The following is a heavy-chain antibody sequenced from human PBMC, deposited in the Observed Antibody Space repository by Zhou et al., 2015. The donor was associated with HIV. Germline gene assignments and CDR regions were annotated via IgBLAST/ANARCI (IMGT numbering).Heavy chain of an antibody. CDR2: IIPIFGTA. D-gene: IGHD6-19*01. CDR3: ARGSWGGAPIAVAGTKSQAY. J-gene: IGHJ4*02. Sequence: QVQLVQSGAEVKKPGSSVKVSCKASGGTFSSYAISWVRQAPGQGLEWMGGIIPIFGTANYAQKFQGRVTITADESTSTAYMELSSLRSEDTAVYYCARGSWGGAPIAVAGTKSQAYWGQGTLVTVSS. CDR1: GGTFSSYA. V-gene: IGHV1-69*01.